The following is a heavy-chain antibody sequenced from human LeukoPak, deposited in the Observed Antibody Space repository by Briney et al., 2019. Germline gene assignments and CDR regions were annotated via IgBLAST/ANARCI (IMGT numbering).Heavy chain of an antibody. J-gene: IGHJ5*02. CDR3: ARVGWVGCSGGSCIWFDP. D-gene: IGHD2-15*01. Sequence: PGGSLRPSCAAPGFTFGSYSLTWVRQAPGKGLGWVSYISSSSSTTYYADSVKGRFTISRDNAKNSLYLQMNSLRAEDTAVYYCARVGWVGCSGGSCIWFDPWGQGTLVTVSS. V-gene: IGHV3-48*04. CDR1: GFTFGSYS. CDR2: ISSSSSTT.